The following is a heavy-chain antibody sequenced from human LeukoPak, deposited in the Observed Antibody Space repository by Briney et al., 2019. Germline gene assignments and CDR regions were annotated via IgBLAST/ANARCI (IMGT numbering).Heavy chain of an antibody. CDR1: GGSISSYY. J-gene: IGHJ4*02. Sequence: SETLSLTCTVSGGSISSYYWSWIRQPPGKGLEWIGYIYYSGSTNYNPSLKSRVTISVDTSKNQFSLKLSSVTAADTAVYYCARHKAQKQWELQFDYWGQGTLVTVSS. V-gene: IGHV4-59*08. CDR2: IYYSGST. CDR3: ARHKAQKQWELQFDY. D-gene: IGHD1-26*01.